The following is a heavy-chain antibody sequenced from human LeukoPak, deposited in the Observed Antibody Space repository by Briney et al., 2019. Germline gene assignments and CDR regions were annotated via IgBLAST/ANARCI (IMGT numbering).Heavy chain of an antibody. V-gene: IGHV3-7*01. CDR2: IKEDGSGI. CDR3: ARGDTSGYYYRFFDY. D-gene: IGHD3-22*01. CDR1: GFTFSSYW. Sequence: GGSLRLSCGASGFTFSSYWMSWVRQAPGKGLEWVANIKEDGSGIYYVDSVEGRFTISRDNAKKSLYLQMNSLRAEDTAVYYCARGDTSGYYYRFFDYWGQGTLVTVSS. J-gene: IGHJ4*02.